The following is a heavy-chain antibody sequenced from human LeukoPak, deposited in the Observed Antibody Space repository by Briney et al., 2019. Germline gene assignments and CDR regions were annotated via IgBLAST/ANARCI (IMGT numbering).Heavy chain of an antibody. J-gene: IGHJ4*02. V-gene: IGHV4-34*01. CDR3: ARETAAAGSFIAINDY. Sequence: SETLSLTCAVYGGSFSGYYWSWIRQPPGKGLEWIGEINDSESTNYNPSLKSRVTISVDTSKNQFSLKLSSVTAADTAIYCCARETAAAGSFIAINDYWGQGTLVTVSS. CDR2: INDSEST. CDR1: GGSFSGYY. D-gene: IGHD6-13*01.